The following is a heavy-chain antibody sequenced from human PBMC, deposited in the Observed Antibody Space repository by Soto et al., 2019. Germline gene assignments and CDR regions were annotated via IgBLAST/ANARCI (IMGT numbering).Heavy chain of an antibody. Sequence: ASVKVSCKASGYTFTGYYMHWVRQAPGQGLERMGWINPNSGGTNYAQKFQGWVTMTRDTSISTAYMELSRLRSDDTAVYYCARSVAVAGPGDYWGQGTLVTVSS. CDR2: INPNSGGT. V-gene: IGHV1-2*04. D-gene: IGHD6-19*01. J-gene: IGHJ4*02. CDR3: ARSVAVAGPGDY. CDR1: GYTFTGYY.